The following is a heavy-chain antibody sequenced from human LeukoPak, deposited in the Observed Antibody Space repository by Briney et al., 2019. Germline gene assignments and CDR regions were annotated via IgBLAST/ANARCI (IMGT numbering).Heavy chain of an antibody. Sequence: GGSLRLSCAASGFTFDEYGMSWVRQAPGKGLEWVSGINWNGGSTGYADSVKGRFTISRDNAKNSLYLQMNSLRAEDTALYYCARVRYYDSSGYQGAFDIWGQGTMVTVSS. D-gene: IGHD3-22*01. J-gene: IGHJ3*02. CDR2: INWNGGST. CDR3: ARVRYYDSSGYQGAFDI. CDR1: GFTFDEYG. V-gene: IGHV3-20*04.